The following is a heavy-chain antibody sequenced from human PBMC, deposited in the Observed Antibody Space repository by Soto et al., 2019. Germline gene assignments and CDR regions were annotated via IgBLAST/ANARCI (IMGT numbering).Heavy chain of an antibody. CDR1: GYTFTSYD. V-gene: IGHV1-8*01. Sequence: QVQLVQSGAEVKKPGASVKVSCKASGYTFTSYDINWVRQATGQGLEWMGWMNPNSGNTGYAQKFQGRVTMSRNTSISTAYMGLSSLRSEDTAVYYCARWPDGYYYYGMDVRGQGTTVTVSS. CDR2: MNPNSGNT. CDR3: ARWPDGYYYYGMDV. J-gene: IGHJ6*02.